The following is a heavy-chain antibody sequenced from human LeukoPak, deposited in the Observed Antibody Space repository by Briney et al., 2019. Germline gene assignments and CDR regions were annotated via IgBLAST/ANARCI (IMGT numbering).Heavy chain of an antibody. D-gene: IGHD3-22*01. CDR1: GFTFSSNG. Sequence: PGGSLRLSCAASGFTFSSNGMHWVRQAPGKGLEWVAFIRYDGSNKYYADSVKGRFTISRDNSKNTLYLQMNSLRAEDTAVYYCAKQASGYYYLDYWGQGTLVTVSS. CDR2: IRYDGSNK. J-gene: IGHJ4*02. V-gene: IGHV3-30*02. CDR3: AKQASGYYYLDY.